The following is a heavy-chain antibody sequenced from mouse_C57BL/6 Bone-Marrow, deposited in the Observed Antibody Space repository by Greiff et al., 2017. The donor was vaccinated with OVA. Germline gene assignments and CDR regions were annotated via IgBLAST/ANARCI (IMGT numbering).Heavy chain of an antibody. D-gene: IGHD1-1*01. CDR1: GFTFSSYG. CDR3: ARHTHYYGSSYLWYFDV. CDR2: ISSGGSYT. J-gene: IGHJ1*03. V-gene: IGHV5-6*01. Sequence: EVNLVESGGDLVKPGGSLKLSCAASGFTFSSYGMSWVRQTPDKRLEWVATISSGGSYTYYPDSVKGRFTISRDKAKNTLYLQMSSLKSEDTAMYYCARHTHYYGSSYLWYFDVWGTGTTVTVSS.